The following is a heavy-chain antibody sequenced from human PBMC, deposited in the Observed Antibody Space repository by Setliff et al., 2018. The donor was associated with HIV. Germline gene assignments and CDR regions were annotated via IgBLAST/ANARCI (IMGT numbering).Heavy chain of an antibody. J-gene: IGHJ5*02. D-gene: IGHD2-21*01. CDR2: VSQSGST. Sequence: PSETLSLTCSVSGVSINRTDHYWGWIRQSPGNRLEWIGSVSQSGSTYYNPSLKSRITISVDRSKNLFSLKLISVTAADQGVYYCARVPVAGANWFDPWGLGTLVTVSS. CDR3: ARVPVAGANWFDP. V-gene: IGHV4-39*01. CDR1: GVSINRTDHY.